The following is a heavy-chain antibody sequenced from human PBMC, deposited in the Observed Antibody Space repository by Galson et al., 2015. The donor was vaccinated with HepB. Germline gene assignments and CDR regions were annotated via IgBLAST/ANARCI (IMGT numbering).Heavy chain of an antibody. J-gene: IGHJ4*02. CDR1: GFTFSSYG. D-gene: IGHD6-19*01. CDR2: ISSSGDKT. V-gene: IGHV3-23*01. Sequence: SLRLSCAASGFTFSSYGMSWVRQSPAKGLEWVSSISSSGDKTYYADSVKGRFAISRDNSKDILTLQMDSLRGEDTAIYYCAQGVRGWFWGYWGQGTRVTVSS. CDR3: AQGVRGWFWGY.